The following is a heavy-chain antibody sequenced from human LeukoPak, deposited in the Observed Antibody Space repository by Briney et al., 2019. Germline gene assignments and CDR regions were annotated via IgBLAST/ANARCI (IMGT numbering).Heavy chain of an antibody. Sequence: PGGSLRLSCAASGFTFSNYAMSWVRQAPGKGLEWVSGLSTSGGGIYYAHSVKGRFTISRDNSMNTLYLQMYSLRDDDTAVYYCAKDGFDYYDSSGYYYFDYWGHGTLVTVSS. CDR2: LSTSGGGI. V-gene: IGHV3-23*01. CDR1: GFTFSNYA. CDR3: AKDGFDYYDSSGYYYFDY. D-gene: IGHD3-22*01. J-gene: IGHJ4*01.